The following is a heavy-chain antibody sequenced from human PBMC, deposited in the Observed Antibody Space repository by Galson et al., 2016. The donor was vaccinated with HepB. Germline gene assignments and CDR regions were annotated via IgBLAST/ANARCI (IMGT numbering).Heavy chain of an antibody. Sequence: SLRLSCAASGFTFSTYGMHWVRQAPGKGLEWVAVIWYDGSSKYYADSVKGRFTISRDNSKNTLYVQMNSLRAEDTAVYYCAKSVGIQLWLDHAFDIWGQGTMVTVSS. V-gene: IGHV3-33*06. CDR2: IWYDGSSK. D-gene: IGHD5-18*01. J-gene: IGHJ3*02. CDR3: AKSVGIQLWLDHAFDI. CDR1: GFTFSTYG.